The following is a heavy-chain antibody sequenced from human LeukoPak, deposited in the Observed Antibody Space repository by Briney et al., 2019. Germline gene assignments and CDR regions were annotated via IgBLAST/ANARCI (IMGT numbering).Heavy chain of an antibody. CDR1: GFTFGDYY. Sequence: GGSLRLSCAASGFTFGDYYMSWIRQAPGKGLEWVSSISSSSSYTNYADSVKGRFTISRDNAEDSLYLQMNSLRAEDTAVYYCARSPEYYCSSTSCLYYYGMDVWGQGTTVTVS. CDR2: ISSSSSYT. CDR3: ARSPEYYCSSTSCLYYYGMDV. D-gene: IGHD2-2*01. J-gene: IGHJ6*02. V-gene: IGHV3-11*06.